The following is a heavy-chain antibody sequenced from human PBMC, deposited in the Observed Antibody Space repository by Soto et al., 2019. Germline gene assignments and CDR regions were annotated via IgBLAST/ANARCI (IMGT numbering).Heavy chain of an antibody. CDR1: GYTFTSYG. J-gene: IGHJ5*02. CDR2: ISAYNGNT. V-gene: IGHV1-18*01. Sequence: ASVKVSCKASGYTFTSYGISWVRQAPGQGLEWMGWISAYNGNTNYAQKLQGRVTMTTDTSTSTAYMELRSLRSDDTAVYYCARDGAMITFGDPRGWFDPWGQGTLVTVSS. CDR3: ARDGAMITFGDPRGWFDP. D-gene: IGHD3-16*01.